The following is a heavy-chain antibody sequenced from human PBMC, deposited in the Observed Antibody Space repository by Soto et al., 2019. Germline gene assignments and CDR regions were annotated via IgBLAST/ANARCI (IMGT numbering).Heavy chain of an antibody. J-gene: IGHJ6*02. CDR1: GYTFSRYG. Sequence: QGQLVQSGPEAKKPGASVKVSCKASGYTFSRYGISWVRQAPGQGLEWMGWISGYNGDTKYAQKVQGRVTMTIDTSTYTAYMELRSLTSDDTAIYYCAKNGQPPYYYDGMDVWCQGTTVTVSS. CDR3: AKNGQPPYYYDGMDV. CDR2: ISGYNGDT. V-gene: IGHV1-18*01. D-gene: IGHD2-8*01.